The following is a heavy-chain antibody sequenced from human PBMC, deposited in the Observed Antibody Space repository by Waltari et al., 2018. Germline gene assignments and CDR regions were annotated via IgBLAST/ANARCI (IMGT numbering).Heavy chain of an antibody. CDR1: GFTFDDYG. D-gene: IGHD3-3*01. J-gene: IGHJ6*03. CDR2: INWNGGST. Sequence: EVQLVESGGGVVRPGGSLRLSCAASGFTFDDYGMSWVRQAPGKGLEWVSGINWNGGSTGYADSVKGRFTISRDNAKNSLYLQMNSLRAEDTALYYCARETYYDFWSGSGYYYYYMDVWGKGTTVIVSS. V-gene: IGHV3-20*04. CDR3: ARETYYDFWSGSGYYYYYMDV.